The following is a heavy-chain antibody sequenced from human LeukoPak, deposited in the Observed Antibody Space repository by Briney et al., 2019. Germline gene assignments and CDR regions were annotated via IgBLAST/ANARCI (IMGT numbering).Heavy chain of an antibody. CDR3: ARARIPYYYDSSGYYVSAFDI. CDR1: GGTFSSYA. J-gene: IGHJ3*02. CDR2: IIPIFGTA. V-gene: IGHV1-69*05. D-gene: IGHD3-22*01. Sequence: SVKVSCKASGGTFSSYAISWVRQAPGQGLEWMGGIIPIFGTANYAQKFQGRVTITTDESTSTVYMELSRLRSDDTAVYYCARARIPYYYDSSGYYVSAFDIWGQGTMVTVSS.